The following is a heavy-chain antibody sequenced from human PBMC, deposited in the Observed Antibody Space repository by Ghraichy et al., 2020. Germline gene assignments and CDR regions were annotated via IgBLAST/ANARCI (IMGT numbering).Heavy chain of an antibody. Sequence: SETLSLTCTVSGGSISSYYWSWIRQPPGKGLEWIGYIYYSGSTNYNPSLKSRVTISVDTSKNQFSLKLSSVTAADTAVYYCARELGEYSSSSDYYYYGMDVWGQGTTVTVSS. CDR3: ARELGEYSSSSDYYYYGMDV. CDR2: IYYSGST. V-gene: IGHV4-59*01. D-gene: IGHD6-6*01. J-gene: IGHJ6*02. CDR1: GGSISSYY.